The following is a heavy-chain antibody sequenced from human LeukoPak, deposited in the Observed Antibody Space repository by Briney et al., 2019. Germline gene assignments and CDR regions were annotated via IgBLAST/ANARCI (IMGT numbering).Heavy chain of an antibody. Sequence: SETLSLTCTVSDGSITSYYWSWIRQPPGKGLEWIGYIYYSGSTDYNPSLNSRVTISVDTSKNQFSLKLSSVTAADTAVYYCARDRVGGYNWFDPWGQGTLVTVSS. CDR2: IYYSGST. CDR1: DGSITSYY. V-gene: IGHV4-59*01. D-gene: IGHD4-23*01. CDR3: ARDRVGGYNWFDP. J-gene: IGHJ5*02.